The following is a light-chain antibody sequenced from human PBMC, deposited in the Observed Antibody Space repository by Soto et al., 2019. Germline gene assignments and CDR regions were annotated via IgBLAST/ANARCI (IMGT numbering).Light chain of an antibody. Sequence: QSLLTHPRSLSGSPGQSVTISCSGTSSDVGGYNHVSWYQHHPGKAPKFMLYDVSKRPSGVPDRFSGSKSGNTASLTISGLQAEDEADYYCCSFAGSYAFVFGTGTKSPS. V-gene: IGLV2-11*01. CDR3: CSFAGSYAFV. CDR1: SSDVGGYNH. CDR2: DVS. J-gene: IGLJ1*01.